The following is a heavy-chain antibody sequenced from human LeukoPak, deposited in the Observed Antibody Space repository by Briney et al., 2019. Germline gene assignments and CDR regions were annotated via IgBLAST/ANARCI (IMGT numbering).Heavy chain of an antibody. D-gene: IGHD7-27*01. J-gene: IGHJ4*02. Sequence: PGGSLRLSCAASGFTFSSYWMHWVREAPGKGLECIGEINHSGSTNYNPSLKSRVTISVDTSKNQFSLKLSSVTAADTAVYYCARRHPFNWGRHFDYWGQGTLVTVSS. CDR1: GFTFSSYW. V-gene: IGHV4-34*01. CDR3: ARRHPFNWGRHFDY. CDR2: INHSGST.